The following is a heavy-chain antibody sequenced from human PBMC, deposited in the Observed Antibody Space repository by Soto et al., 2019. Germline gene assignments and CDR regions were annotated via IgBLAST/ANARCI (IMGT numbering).Heavy chain of an antibody. J-gene: IGHJ6*02. V-gene: IGHV3-30*18. CDR3: AKALVVRGVIRNYYGMDV. CDR1: GFTFSSYG. Sequence: QVQLVESGGGVVQPGRSLRLSCAASGFTFSSYGMHWVRQAPGKGLEWVAVISYDGSNKYYADSVKGRFTISRDNSKNTLDLQMNSLRAEDTAVYYCAKALVVRGVIRNYYGMDVWGQGTTVTVSS. D-gene: IGHD3-10*01. CDR2: ISYDGSNK.